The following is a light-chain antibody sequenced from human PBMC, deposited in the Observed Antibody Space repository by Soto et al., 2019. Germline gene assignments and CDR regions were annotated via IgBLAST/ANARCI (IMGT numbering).Light chain of an antibody. CDR3: QQRSNWPIT. J-gene: IGKJ5*01. V-gene: IGKV3-11*01. CDR2: DAS. Sequence: EMVMTQSPATLSVSPGERVTLSCRASQSLTRNLAWYQQKPGHAPRLLIYDASNRATGIPARFSGSGSGTDFTLTISSLEPEDFAVYYCQQRSNWPITFGQGTRLEIK. CDR1: QSLTRN.